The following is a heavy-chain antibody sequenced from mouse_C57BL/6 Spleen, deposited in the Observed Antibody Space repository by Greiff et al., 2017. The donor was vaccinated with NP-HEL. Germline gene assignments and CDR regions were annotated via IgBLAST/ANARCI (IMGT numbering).Heavy chain of an antibody. V-gene: IGHV1-69*01. CDR2: IDPSDSYT. D-gene: IGHD1-1*01. CDR1: GYTFTSYW. Sequence: QVQLQQPGAELVMPGASVKLSCKASGYTFTSYWMHWVKQRPGQGLEWIGEIDPSDSYTNYNQKFKGKSTLTVYKSSSTAYMQLSSLTSEDSAVYYCARRYYYGSSYWYFDVWGTGTTVTVSS. CDR3: ARRYYYGSSYWYFDV. J-gene: IGHJ1*03.